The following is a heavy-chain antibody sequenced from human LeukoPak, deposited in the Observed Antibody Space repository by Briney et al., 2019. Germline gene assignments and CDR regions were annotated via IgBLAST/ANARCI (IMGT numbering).Heavy chain of an antibody. D-gene: IGHD2/OR15-2a*01. J-gene: IGHJ5*02. CDR3: ARDRNRDFNRP. CDR1: GFTFSSYW. CDR2: TNRVGSEK. V-gene: IGHV3-7*01. Sequence: GGSLRLSCAASGFTFSSYWMSWVRQAPGKGLEWVANTNRVGSEKYYVGSVKGRFAISRDNAKNSLYLQMNSLRAEDTAVYYCARDRNRDFNRPWGQGTLVTVSS.